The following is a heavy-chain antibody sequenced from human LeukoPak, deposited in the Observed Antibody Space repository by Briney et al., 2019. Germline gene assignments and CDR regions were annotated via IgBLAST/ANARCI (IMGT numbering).Heavy chain of an antibody. J-gene: IGHJ5*02. CDR3: ARDLLGS. CDR1: GFTFDDYA. Sequence: PGGSLRLSCAASGFTFDDYAMHWVRQAPGKGLEWVSGINWNGDSVNYAGSVKGRFTISRDNAKNSLYLRMNSLRAEDTALYYCARDLLGSWGQGTLVTVSS. CDR2: INWNGDSV. V-gene: IGHV3-9*01.